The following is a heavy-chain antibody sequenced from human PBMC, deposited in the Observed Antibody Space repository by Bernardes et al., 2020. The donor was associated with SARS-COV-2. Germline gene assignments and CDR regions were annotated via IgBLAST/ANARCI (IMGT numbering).Heavy chain of an antibody. D-gene: IGHD6-13*01. J-gene: IGHJ3*01. CDR2: LYYRGRT. CDR3: TRGVAAAGFTPWFDF. CDR1: GGSISSSDYY. V-gene: IGHV4-39*01. Sequence: SETLSLTCSVSGGSISSSDYYWGWIRQTPGKGLEWIGSLYYRGRTYYNPSLKSRVTISEDTSKNQFSLKLSSMTVADTALYYCTRGVAAAGFTPWFDFWGQGTMVTVSS.